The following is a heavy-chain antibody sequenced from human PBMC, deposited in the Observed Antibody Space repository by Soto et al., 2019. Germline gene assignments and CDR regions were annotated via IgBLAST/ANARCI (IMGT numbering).Heavy chain of an antibody. CDR3: AIGFRSLEWYSLAPFDY. D-gene: IGHD3-3*01. J-gene: IGHJ4*02. CDR2: IGSSGST. Sequence: GGSLRLSCVASGFTFDTYALNWVRQAPGKGLEWVSAIGSSGSTYYADSVKGRFTISRDTPKKTLYLQMNSLRVEDTAKYYCAIGFRSLEWYSLAPFDYWGQGALVTVSS. CDR1: GFTFDTYA. V-gene: IGHV3-23*01.